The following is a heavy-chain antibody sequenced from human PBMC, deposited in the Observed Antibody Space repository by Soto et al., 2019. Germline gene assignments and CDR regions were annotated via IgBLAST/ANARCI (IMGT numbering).Heavy chain of an antibody. V-gene: IGHV3-23*01. D-gene: IGHD3-22*01. CDR2: ISGSGGST. CDR3: AKDHYYDSSGYSCPFDY. J-gene: IGHJ4*02. CDR1: GFTFSSYA. Sequence: GGSLRLSCAASGFTFSSYAMSWVRQAPGKGLEWVSAISGSGGSTYYADSVKGRFTISRDNSKNTLYLQMNSLRAEDTAVYYCAKDHYYDSSGYSCPFDYWGQGTLVTVSS.